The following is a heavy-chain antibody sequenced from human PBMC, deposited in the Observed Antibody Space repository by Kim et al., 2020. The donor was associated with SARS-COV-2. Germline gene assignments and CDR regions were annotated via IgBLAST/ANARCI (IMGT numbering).Heavy chain of an antibody. V-gene: IGHV1-3*01. CDR1: GYTFTDYYP. CDR2: IVPDSGNT. J-gene: IGHJ4*02. Sequence: ASVKVSCKASGYTFTDYYPIHWVRQAPGQRLEWMGWIVPDSGNTKYSQKFQGRITITRDTSASTAYVELSSLRSDDTAVYYCTRDDPATHVNYYWGQGTL. CDR3: TRDDPATHVNYY. D-gene: IGHD1-1*01.